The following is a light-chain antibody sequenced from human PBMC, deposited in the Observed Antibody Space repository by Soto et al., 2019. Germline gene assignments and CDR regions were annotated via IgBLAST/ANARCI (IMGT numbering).Light chain of an antibody. CDR2: DAS. CDR3: QQYDDYPLS. Sequence: DIQMTQSPFNLSASVGDKVTITCRASQSINVWMAWYQQKPGKVPNLLIYDASSLESGVPSRFSGSGSGTEFTLTISGLQPDDFAVYYCQQYDDYPLSFGQGTKLEIK. V-gene: IGKV1-5*01. CDR1: QSINVW. J-gene: IGKJ2*01.